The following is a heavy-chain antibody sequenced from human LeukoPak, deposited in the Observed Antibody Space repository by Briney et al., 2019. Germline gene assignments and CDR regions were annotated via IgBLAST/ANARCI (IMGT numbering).Heavy chain of an antibody. J-gene: IGHJ4*02. CDR2: ISRSGDTL. V-gene: IGHV3-11*04. Sequence: GGSLRLSCAASGFTFRDYYMTWIRQAPGKGLEWISYISRSGDTLYYADSVKGRFTISRDNSKNTLYLQMNSLRAEDTAVYYCARDSLAYYYDSSGYYDYWGQGTLVTVSS. CDR1: GFTFRDYY. CDR3: ARDSLAYYYDSSGYYDY. D-gene: IGHD3-22*01.